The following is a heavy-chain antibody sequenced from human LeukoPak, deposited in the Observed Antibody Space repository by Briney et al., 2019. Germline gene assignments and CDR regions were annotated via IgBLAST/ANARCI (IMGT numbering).Heavy chain of an antibody. J-gene: IGHJ6*04. CDR2: ISYDGSNK. CDR1: GFTFSSYG. D-gene: IGHD4-17*01. V-gene: IGHV3-30*03. CDR3: VSGLYGDYQHYYGMDV. Sequence: GRSLRLSCAASGFTFSSYGMHWVRQAPGKGLEWVAVISYDGSNKYYADSVKGRFTISRDNSKNTVSLQMNSLRAEDTAVYYCVSGLYGDYQHYYGMDVWGKGTTVTVSS.